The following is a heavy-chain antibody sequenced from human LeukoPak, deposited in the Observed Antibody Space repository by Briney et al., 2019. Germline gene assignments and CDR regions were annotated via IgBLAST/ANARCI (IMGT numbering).Heavy chain of an antibody. CDR3: ARVVTDYSSSSSWFDP. D-gene: IGHD6-6*01. J-gene: IGHJ5*02. V-gene: IGHV4-59*01. CDR1: GGSISSYY. CDR2: IFYSGST. Sequence: SETLSLTCTVSGGSISSYYWSWIRQPPGKGLEWIGYIFYSGSTNYNPSVKSRVTLSVDTSKNQLSLKLTSLTAADTAIYYCARVVTDYSSSSSWFDPWGQGTLVTVSS.